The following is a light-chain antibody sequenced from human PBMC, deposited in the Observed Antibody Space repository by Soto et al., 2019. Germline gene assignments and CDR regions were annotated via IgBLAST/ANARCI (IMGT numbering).Light chain of an antibody. V-gene: IGKV1-5*03. CDR3: QTYNNYGSWT. CDR2: KAS. CDR1: QSISGW. J-gene: IGKJ1*01. Sequence: DIQMTQSPSTLSASVGDRVTITCRASQSISGWLAWYQQNPGKAPKLLIYKASTLESGVPSRFSGSGSGTECTLTISSLQPDYFATYYCQTYNNYGSWTFGQGTKVEIK.